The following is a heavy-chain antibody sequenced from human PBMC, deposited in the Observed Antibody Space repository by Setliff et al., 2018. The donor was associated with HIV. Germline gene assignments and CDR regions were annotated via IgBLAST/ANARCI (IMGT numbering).Heavy chain of an antibody. Sequence: PGGSLRLSCVASGFIFDNHAMHWVRQAPGRGLEWVSGISFNSGNIRYADSVRGRFTISRDNDRNSLFLQMSSLRPEDSALYYCARDTRTTGEMDFFFDVWGTGTTVTVSS. D-gene: IGHD1-1*01. CDR2: ISFNSGNI. CDR3: ARDTRTTGEMDFFFDV. J-gene: IGHJ6*04. CDR1: GFIFDNHA. V-gene: IGHV3-9*01.